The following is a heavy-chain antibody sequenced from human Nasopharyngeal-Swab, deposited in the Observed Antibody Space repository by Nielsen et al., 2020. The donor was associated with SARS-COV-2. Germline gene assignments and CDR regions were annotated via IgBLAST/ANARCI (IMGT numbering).Heavy chain of an antibody. J-gene: IGHJ4*02. Sequence: GASLKISCAASGFTFSSYGMHWVRQAPGKGLEWVAVISYDGSNKYYADSVKGRFTISRDNSKNTLCLQMNSLRAEDTAVYYCALAVYDYIDYWGQGTLVTVSS. CDR1: GFTFSSYG. CDR3: ALAVYDYIDY. CDR2: ISYDGSNK. V-gene: IGHV3-30*03. D-gene: IGHD5/OR15-5a*01.